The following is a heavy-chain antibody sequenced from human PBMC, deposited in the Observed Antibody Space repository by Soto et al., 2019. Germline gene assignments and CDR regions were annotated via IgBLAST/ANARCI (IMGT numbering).Heavy chain of an antibody. J-gene: IGHJ6*02. CDR3: ARISGSYYYYGMDV. D-gene: IGHD1-26*01. CDR1: GGSISSSSYY. Sequence: QLQLQESGPGLVKPSETLSLTGTVSGGSISSSSYYWGWIRQPPGKGLEWIGSIYYSGSTYYNPSLTSRVTMSVDTSKNQFSLKLSSVTAADTAVYYCARISGSYYYYGMDVWGQGTTVTVSS. CDR2: IYYSGST. V-gene: IGHV4-39*01.